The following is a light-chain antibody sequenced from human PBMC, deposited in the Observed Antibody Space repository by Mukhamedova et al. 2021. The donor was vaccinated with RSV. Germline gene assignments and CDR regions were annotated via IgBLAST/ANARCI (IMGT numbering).Light chain of an antibody. CDR2: DAS. V-gene: IGKV1-13*02. J-gene: IGKJ5*01. Sequence: WYQRRVHGKSPKLLISDASTLESGVPSRFSGSGSGTDFTPTISSLQPEDIASYHCQQFDGYPITFGHGTRLEIK. CDR3: QQFDGYPIT.